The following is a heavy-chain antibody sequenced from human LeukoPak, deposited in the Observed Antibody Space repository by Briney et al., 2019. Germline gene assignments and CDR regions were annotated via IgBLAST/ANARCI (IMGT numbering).Heavy chain of an antibody. CDR2: IVVGSGNT. CDR1: GFTSTRSA. CDR3: AAADYYDSSGYYPYAFHI. V-gene: IGHV1-58*02. J-gene: IGHJ3*02. Sequence: AASVKVSCKASGFTSTRSAMQWVRQARGQRLEWIGWIVVGSGNTNYAQKFQERVTITRDMSTSTAYMELSSLRSEDTAMYYCAAADYYDSSGYYPYAFHIWGQGTMVTVSS. D-gene: IGHD3-22*01.